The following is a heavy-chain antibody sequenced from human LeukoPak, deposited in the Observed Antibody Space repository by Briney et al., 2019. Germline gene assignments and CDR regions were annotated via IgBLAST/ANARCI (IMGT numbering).Heavy chain of an antibody. CDR2: IIPILGIA. V-gene: IGHV1-69*04. CDR3: ARDRVVVVPAADDYYYGMDV. J-gene: IGHJ6*02. Sequence: GASVKVSCKASGGTFSSYAISWVRQAPGQGLEWMGRIIPILGIANYAQKFQGRVMITADKSTSTAYMELSSLRSEDTAVYYCARDRVVVVPAADDYYYGMDVWGQGTTVTVSS. CDR1: GGTFSSYA. D-gene: IGHD2-2*01.